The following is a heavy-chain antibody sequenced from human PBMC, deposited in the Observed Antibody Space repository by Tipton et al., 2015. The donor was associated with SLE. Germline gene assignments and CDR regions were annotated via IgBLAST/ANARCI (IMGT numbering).Heavy chain of an antibody. CDR2: THPSGAT. Sequence: LRLSCTVAGASITSGDYYWSWIRQPAGKGLEWIGRTHPSGATDYNPSLRSRVTISVDTSKNQISLKLSSVTAADTAVYYCAREGYSSGWYGDFDYWGQGALVSVSS. D-gene: IGHD6-19*01. V-gene: IGHV4-61*02. CDR1: GASITSGDYY. J-gene: IGHJ4*02. CDR3: AREGYSSGWYGDFDY.